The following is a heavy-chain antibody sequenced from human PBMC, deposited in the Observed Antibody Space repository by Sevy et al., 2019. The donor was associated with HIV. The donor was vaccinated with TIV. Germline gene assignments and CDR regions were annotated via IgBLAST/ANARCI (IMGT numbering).Heavy chain of an antibody. J-gene: IGHJ4*02. Sequence: GGSLRLSCAASGFTFTAYAMSWVRQAPGKGLEWVSTITKSGDNTHYADSVKGRFTISRDSSRNTLYVQMNRLRAEDTAVYYCAKSTGKTAWSFDYWGQGTLVTVSS. CDR1: GFTFTAYA. D-gene: IGHD1-1*01. CDR3: AKSTGKTAWSFDY. CDR2: ITKSGDNT. V-gene: IGHV3-23*01.